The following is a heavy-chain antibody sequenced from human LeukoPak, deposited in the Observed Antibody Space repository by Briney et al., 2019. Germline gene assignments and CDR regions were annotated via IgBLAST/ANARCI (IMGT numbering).Heavy chain of an antibody. Sequence: PGGSLRLSCAASGFTFNNFAMHWVRQAPGKGLEWVSLISADGDKTYNADSVKGRFTISRDNSKNSLHLQMNSLRTEDTAFYYCAKDAARSGWVIDYWGQGTLVTVSS. D-gene: IGHD6-19*01. CDR2: ISADGDKT. CDR1: GFTFNNFA. CDR3: AKDAARSGWVIDY. J-gene: IGHJ4*02. V-gene: IGHV3-43*02.